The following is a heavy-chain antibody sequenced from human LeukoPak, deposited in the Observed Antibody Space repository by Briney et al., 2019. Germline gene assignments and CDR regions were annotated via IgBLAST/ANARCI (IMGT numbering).Heavy chain of an antibody. CDR2: INPNSGGT. CDR3: ARSEAMYSSSSGLSY. Sequence: GASVKVSCKASGYTFTSYYMHWVRQAPGQGLEWMGWINPNSGGTNYAQKFQGRVTMTRDTSISTAYMELSRLRSDDTAVYYCARSEAMYSSSSGLSYGGQGTLVTVSS. D-gene: IGHD6-6*01. J-gene: IGHJ4*02. V-gene: IGHV1-2*02. CDR1: GYTFTSYY.